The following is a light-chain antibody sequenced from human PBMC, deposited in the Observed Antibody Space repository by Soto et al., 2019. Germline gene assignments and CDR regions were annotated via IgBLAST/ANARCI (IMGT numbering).Light chain of an antibody. CDR1: QSVSSN. CDR2: GAS. Sequence: ETVMTQSPATLSVSPGERATLSCRASQSVSSNLAWYQQKPGQAPRLLIYGASTRATGIPARFSGSGSGTEFTLTISSLQSEDFATYYCQKYNIAPSWTFGQGTKVDI. V-gene: IGKV3-15*01. CDR3: QKYNIAPSWT. J-gene: IGKJ1*01.